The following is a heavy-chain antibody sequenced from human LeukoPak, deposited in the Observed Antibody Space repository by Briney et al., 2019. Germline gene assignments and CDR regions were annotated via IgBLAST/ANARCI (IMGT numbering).Heavy chain of an antibody. D-gene: IGHD5-18*01. V-gene: IGHV1-24*01. J-gene: IGHJ4*02. Sequence: GASVKVSCKVSGYTLTELSMHWVRQAPGKGLEWMGGFDPEDGETIYAQKFQGRVTMTRDTSTSTVYMELSSLRSEDTAVYYCARGAYNSYYYFDYWGQGTLVTVSS. CDR2: FDPEDGET. CDR1: GYTLTELS. CDR3: ARGAYNSYYYFDY.